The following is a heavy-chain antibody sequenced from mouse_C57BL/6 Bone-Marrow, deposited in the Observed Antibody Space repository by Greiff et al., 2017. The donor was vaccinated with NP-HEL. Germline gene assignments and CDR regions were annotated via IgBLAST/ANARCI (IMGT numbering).Heavy chain of an antibody. CDR3: ARRTGGPHYFDY. D-gene: IGHD4-1*01. CDR2: IYPGSGNT. CDR1: GYTFTDYH. Sequence: GPELVKPGASVKISCKASGYTFTDYHINWVKQRPGQGLAWIGWIYPGSGNTKYNEKFKGKATLTVDTSSSTAYMQLSSLTSEDSAVYFWARRTGGPHYFDYWGQGTTLTVSA. V-gene: IGHV1-84*01. J-gene: IGHJ2*01.